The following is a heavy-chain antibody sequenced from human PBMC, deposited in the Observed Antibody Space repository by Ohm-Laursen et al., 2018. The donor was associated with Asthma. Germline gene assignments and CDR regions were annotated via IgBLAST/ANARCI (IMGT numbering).Heavy chain of an antibody. V-gene: IGHV4-59*01. J-gene: IGHJ4*02. Sequence: TLSLTCAVSGGSISSYYWSWIRQPPGKGLEWIGYIYYSGSTNYNPSLKSRVTISVDTSKNQFSLKLSSVTAADTAVYYCARIRNDYGDYEFDYWGQGRLVTVSS. D-gene: IGHD4-17*01. CDR3: ARIRNDYGDYEFDY. CDR2: IYYSGST. CDR1: GGSISSYY.